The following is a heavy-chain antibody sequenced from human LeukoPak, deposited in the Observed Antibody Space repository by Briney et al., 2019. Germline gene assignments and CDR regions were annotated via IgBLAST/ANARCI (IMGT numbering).Heavy chain of an antibody. CDR2: ISWNSGSI. V-gene: IGHV3-9*01. CDR1: GFTISSYA. CDR3: AKAGDYNYYYYMDV. Sequence: PGRSLRLSCAASGFTISSYAMHWVRQAPGKGLEWVSGISWNSGSIGYADSVKGRFTISRDNAKNSLYLQMNSLRAEDTALFYCAKAGDYNYYYYMDVWGKGTTVTVSS. D-gene: IGHD2-21*02. J-gene: IGHJ6*03.